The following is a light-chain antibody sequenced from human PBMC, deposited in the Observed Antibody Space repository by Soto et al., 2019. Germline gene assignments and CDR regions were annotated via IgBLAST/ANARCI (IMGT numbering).Light chain of an antibody. CDR3: QHYHSYPWT. CDR2: KAS. Sequence: DIQMTQSPSTLSASVGDRVTITCRASQSVSGWLAWYQQKPGKAPNLLISKASNLQSGVPSRFSGSGSGTEFTLTISSLQPDDFATYYCQHYHSYPWTFGQGTKVEIK. V-gene: IGKV1-5*03. J-gene: IGKJ1*01. CDR1: QSVSGW.